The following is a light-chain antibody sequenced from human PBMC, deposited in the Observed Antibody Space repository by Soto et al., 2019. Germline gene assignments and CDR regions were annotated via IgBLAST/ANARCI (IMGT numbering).Light chain of an antibody. V-gene: IGLV2-14*01. CDR2: EVN. Sequence: QSVLTQPASVSGSPGQSITISCGGTSSDVGAYIYVSWYQQYPGKAPKLIIYEVNNRPSGVSGRFSGSKSDTTAFLTISGLQAEDEADYYCSSYITRSTVYVFGTGTKVTV. J-gene: IGLJ1*01. CDR3: SSYITRSTVYV. CDR1: SSDVGAYIY.